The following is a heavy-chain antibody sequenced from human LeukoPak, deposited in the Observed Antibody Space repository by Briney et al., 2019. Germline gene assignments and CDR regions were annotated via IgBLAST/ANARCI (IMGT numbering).Heavy chain of an antibody. CDR2: IYYSGST. CDR3: ARHERQYYDFWSGYNRNWFDP. D-gene: IGHD3-3*01. Sequence: SETLSLTSTVSGGSISSSSYYWGWIRQPPGKGLEWIGSIYYSGSTYYNPSLKTRVTISVDTSKNQFPLKLSSVTAADTAVYYCARHERQYYDFWSGYNRNWFDPWGQGTLVTVSS. V-gene: IGHV4-39*01. J-gene: IGHJ5*02. CDR1: GGSISSSSYY.